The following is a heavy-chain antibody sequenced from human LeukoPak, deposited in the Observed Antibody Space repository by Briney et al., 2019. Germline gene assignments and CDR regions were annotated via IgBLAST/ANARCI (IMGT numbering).Heavy chain of an antibody. Sequence: PGGSLRLSCAASGFIFSNYPMNWVRQAPGKGLEWVSVISGSGGATFYGDSVQGRFTISRDNSRDTLYLHMNSLTAEDTALYYCGKYLQTTVGANNFWGRGTLVTVSS. D-gene: IGHD1-26*01. CDR3: GKYLQTTVGANNF. CDR2: ISGSGGAT. J-gene: IGHJ4*02. V-gene: IGHV3-23*01. CDR1: GFIFSNYP.